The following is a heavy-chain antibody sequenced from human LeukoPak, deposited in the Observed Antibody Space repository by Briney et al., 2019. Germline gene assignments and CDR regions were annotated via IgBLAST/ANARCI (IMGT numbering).Heavy chain of an antibody. J-gene: IGHJ4*02. V-gene: IGHV3-15*01. CDR1: GFSFSNAW. Sequence: TGGSLRLSCAASGFSFSNAWMNWVRQAPGKGLEWVGRIKSKTDGGTTDYVAPVKGRFTISRDDSKNTLYLQMNSLKTEDTAVYYCTTDFRYDTRGYRDYWGQGTLVTVSA. CDR2: IKSKTDGGTT. CDR3: TTDFRYDTRGYRDY. D-gene: IGHD3-22*01.